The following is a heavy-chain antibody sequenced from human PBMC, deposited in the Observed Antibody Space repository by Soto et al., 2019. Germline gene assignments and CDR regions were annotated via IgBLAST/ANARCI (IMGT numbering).Heavy chain of an antibody. J-gene: IGHJ6*02. CDR2: ISGSGGST. Sequence: PGESRRLSCGASGFTFSSYAMSWVRQAPGKGVEWVSAISGSGGSTYYADSVKGRFTISRDNSKNTLYLQMNSLRAEDTAVYYWGTAGMAVAGSDYYHYYGMEVGGQGTTVTISS. D-gene: IGHD6-19*01. CDR1: GFTFSSYA. V-gene: IGHV3-23*01. CDR3: GTAGMAVAGSDYYHYYGMEV.